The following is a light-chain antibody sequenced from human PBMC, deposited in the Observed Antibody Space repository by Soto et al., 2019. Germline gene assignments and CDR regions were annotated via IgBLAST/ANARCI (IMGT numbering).Light chain of an antibody. Sequence: IVLTQSPGTLSLSPGERATLSCRASQSVSSNLAWYQQKPGQAPRLLIYGASTRATGIPARFSGSGAGTEFTLTLSSLQSEDFTLPCYHHYNNWPGTFGQGSNV. J-gene: IGKJ1*01. CDR1: QSVSSN. CDR2: GAS. CDR3: HHYNNWPGT. V-gene: IGKV3-15*01.